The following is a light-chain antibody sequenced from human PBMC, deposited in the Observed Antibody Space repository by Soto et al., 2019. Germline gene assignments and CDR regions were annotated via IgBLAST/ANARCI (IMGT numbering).Light chain of an antibody. V-gene: IGLV1-40*01. CDR1: SSNIGAGYD. CDR2: RNS. CDR3: QSYDSSLSGSNV. Sequence: QSVLTQPPSVSGAPGQRVTISCTGSSSNIGAGYDVHWYQQLPGTAPKLLIYRNSNRPSGVPDRFSGSKSGTSASLAITGLQAEDGADYYCQSYDSSLSGSNVFGTGTKVTVL. J-gene: IGLJ1*01.